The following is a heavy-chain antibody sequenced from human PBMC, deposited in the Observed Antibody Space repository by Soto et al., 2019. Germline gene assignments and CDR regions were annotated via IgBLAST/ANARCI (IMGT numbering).Heavy chain of an antibody. D-gene: IGHD2-21*02. CDR3: ARAPSLAGDYYFDY. Sequence: SETLSLTCTVSGGSISSYYWSWIRQPPGKGLEWIGYIYYSGSTNYNPSLKSRVTISVDTSKNQFSLKLSSVTAADTAVYYCARAPSLAGDYYFDYCGQGTLVTVSS. J-gene: IGHJ4*02. CDR1: GGSISSYY. CDR2: IYYSGST. V-gene: IGHV4-59*01.